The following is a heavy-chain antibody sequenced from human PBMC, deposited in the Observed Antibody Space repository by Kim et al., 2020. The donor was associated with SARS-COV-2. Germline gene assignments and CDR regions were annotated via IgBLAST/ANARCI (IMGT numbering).Heavy chain of an antibody. CDR2: ISGSGGST. Sequence: GGSLRLSCAASGFTFSSYAMSWVRQAPGKGLEWVSAISGSGGSTYYADSVKGRFTISRDNSKNTLYLQMNSLRAEDTAVYYCAKSGGRLNWGDNWFDPWGQGTLVTVSS. J-gene: IGHJ5*02. CDR3: AKSGGRLNWGDNWFDP. V-gene: IGHV3-23*01. D-gene: IGHD7-27*01. CDR1: GFTFSSYA.